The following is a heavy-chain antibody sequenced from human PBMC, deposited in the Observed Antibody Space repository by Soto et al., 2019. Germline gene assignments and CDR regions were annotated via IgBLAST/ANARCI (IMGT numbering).Heavy chain of an antibody. Sequence: VTLRESGPELVKPTETLTLTCTVSGFALNNVKMGVSWIRQTPGKAPEWLAHIFSNEEKFYTPSLKTRLHIARDSSRGQVVLSMTIMDPVDTGTYFCARAGLKSDYGTDWFGMDVWGPGATVTVSS. CDR1: GFALNNVKMG. CDR2: IFSNEEK. CDR3: ARAGLKSDYGTDWFGMDV. V-gene: IGHV2-26*01. D-gene: IGHD3-9*01. J-gene: IGHJ6*02.